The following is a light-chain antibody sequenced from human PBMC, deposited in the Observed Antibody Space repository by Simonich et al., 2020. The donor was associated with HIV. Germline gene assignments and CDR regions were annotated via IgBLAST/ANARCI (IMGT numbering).Light chain of an antibody. Sequence: SYELTQPPSVSVSPGQTARITCSGDALPKKYAYWYQQKSGQAPVLVILDDTKRPSGIPERFSGSSSGTTATLTTSGAQVEDEADYYCYSTDNSGNHRLFGGGTKLTVL. CDR2: DDT. J-gene: IGLJ2*01. CDR3: YSTDNSGNHRL. CDR1: ALPKKY. V-gene: IGLV3-10*01.